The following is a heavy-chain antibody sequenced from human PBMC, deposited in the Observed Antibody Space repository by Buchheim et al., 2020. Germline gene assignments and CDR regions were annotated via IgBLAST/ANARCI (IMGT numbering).Heavy chain of an antibody. CDR2: ISSSGSSI. CDR3: ARDGASFGFLNWLGP. J-gene: IGHJ5*02. Sequence: QVQLVESGGGVVKPGGSLRLSCAASGFTFSDWHMTWIRQVPGKGLEWLSSISSSGSSINYSASVKGRFTISRDNARNSLFLQVNSVRAEDTAMYYCARDGASFGFLNWLGPWGQGTL. CDR1: GFTFSDWH. V-gene: IGHV3-11*01. D-gene: IGHD3-16*01.